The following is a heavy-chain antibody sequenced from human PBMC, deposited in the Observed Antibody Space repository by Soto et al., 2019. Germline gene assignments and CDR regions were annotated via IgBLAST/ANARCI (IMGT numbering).Heavy chain of an antibody. Sequence: QITLKESGPTLVKPTQTLTLTCTFSGFSLRTSGVGVGWIRQPPGKALEWLAIVYWDDDKRYSPSLRSRLATTKDTSKNHVVLTLTIMDPLDTATYYCARRGVVIITAAFDYWGHGTLVTVSS. V-gene: IGHV2-5*02. J-gene: IGHJ4*01. CDR1: GFSLRTSGVG. CDR2: VYWDDDK. CDR3: ARRGVVIITAAFDY. D-gene: IGHD3-3*01.